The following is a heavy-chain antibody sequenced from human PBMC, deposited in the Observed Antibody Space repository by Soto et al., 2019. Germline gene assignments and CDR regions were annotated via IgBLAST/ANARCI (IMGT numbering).Heavy chain of an antibody. CDR2: TNPKSGYT. Sequence: QVQLVQSGAEVKKPGASVKLSCKTSGYTFTRYDINWVRQAPGQGLEWVGWTNPKSGYTGSAQKFQGRITMTRDSSITTAYMDLNSVTSDDTAVYYCARTDGSLDSWGQGTLVTVSS. V-gene: IGHV1-8*01. D-gene: IGHD2-15*01. CDR1: GYTFTRYD. CDR3: ARTDGSLDS. J-gene: IGHJ4*02.